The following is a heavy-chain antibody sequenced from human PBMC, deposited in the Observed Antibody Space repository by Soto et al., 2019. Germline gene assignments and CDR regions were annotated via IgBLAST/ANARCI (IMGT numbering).Heavy chain of an antibody. J-gene: IGHJ1*01. CDR1: GGSFSGYY. CDR2: INHSGST. CDR3: ARGTNARRFQH. Sequence: QVQLQQWGAGLLKPSETLSLTCAVYGGSFSGYYWSWIRQPPGKGLEWIGEINHSGSTNYNPSLTSRVTISVDTPKNQFSLKLSSVTAADTAVYYCARGTNARRFQHWGQGTLVTVSS. D-gene: IGHD2-8*01. V-gene: IGHV4-34*01.